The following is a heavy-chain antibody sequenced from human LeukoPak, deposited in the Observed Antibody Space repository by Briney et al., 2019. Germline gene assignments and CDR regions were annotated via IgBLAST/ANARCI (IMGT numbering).Heavy chain of an antibody. CDR2: INSDGSTA. D-gene: IGHD6-13*01. CDR3: ARDRGYSPDY. CDR1: GFTFNIYW. V-gene: IGHV3-74*01. J-gene: IGHJ4*02. Sequence: PGGSLRLSCAASGFTFNIYWMHWVRQAPGKGLVWVSHINSDGSTATYADSVMGRFTISRDNARNTLYLQMNSLRAEDTAVYYGARDRGYSPDYWGQGTLVTVSS.